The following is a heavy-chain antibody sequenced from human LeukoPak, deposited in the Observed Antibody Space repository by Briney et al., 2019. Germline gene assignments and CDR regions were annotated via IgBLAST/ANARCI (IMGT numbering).Heavy chain of an antibody. CDR2: INPNSGGT. CDR1: GYTFTDYY. Sequence: ASVKFSCKASGYTFTDYYIHWVRQAPGQGLEWMAWINPNSGGTYYAQNFHDRITLTRDTSISTAYMELSRLRSDDTAIYYCARANALYCSSTSCLFDYWGQGTLVTVSS. D-gene: IGHD2-2*01. V-gene: IGHV1-2*02. CDR3: ARANALYCSSTSCLFDY. J-gene: IGHJ4*02.